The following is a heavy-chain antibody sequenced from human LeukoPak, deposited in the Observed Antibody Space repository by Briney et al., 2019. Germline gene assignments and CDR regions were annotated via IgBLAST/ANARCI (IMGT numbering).Heavy chain of an antibody. CDR1: GLIFSTYW. CDR2: MNSDGSST. D-gene: IGHD3-10*01. CDR3: AREFDGLGRWGFDY. V-gene: IGHV3-74*03. J-gene: IGHJ4*02. Sequence: PGGPLRLPWAAFGLIFSTYWMHWVRQAPGKGLMWFPRMNSDGSSTTYADSVKGRFTISRDNAKNTLYLQMNSLRAEDTAIYYCAREFDGLGRWGFDYWGQGTLVTVSS.